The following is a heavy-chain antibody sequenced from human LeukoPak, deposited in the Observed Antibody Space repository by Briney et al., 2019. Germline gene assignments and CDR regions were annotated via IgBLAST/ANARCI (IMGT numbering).Heavy chain of an antibody. D-gene: IGHD2-15*01. CDR2: IWYDGSIK. J-gene: IGHJ6*02. Sequence: GGSLRLSCAASGFTFDTHGMHWVRQAPGKGLEWVAVIWYDGSIKYYSDSVMGRFTISRDNSKNTLYLQMNTLRAEDTAVYYCVRISCTGSRCKPYSYYDMDVWGQGTTVTVSS. V-gene: IGHV3-33*01. CDR3: VRISCTGSRCKPYSYYDMDV. CDR1: GFTFDTHG.